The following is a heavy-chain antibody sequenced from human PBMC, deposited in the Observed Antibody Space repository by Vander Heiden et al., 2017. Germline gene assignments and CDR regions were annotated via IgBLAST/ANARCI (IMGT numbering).Heavy chain of an antibody. V-gene: IGHV3-30-3*01. J-gene: IGHJ4*02. CDR2: ISYDGSNK. CDR3: ARDGGYSYYFDY. D-gene: IGHD5-18*01. Sequence: GKGLELVAVISYDGSNKYYAGSVKGRFTISRDNSKNTLYLQMNSLRAEDTAVYYCARDGGYSYYFDYWGQGTLVTVSS.